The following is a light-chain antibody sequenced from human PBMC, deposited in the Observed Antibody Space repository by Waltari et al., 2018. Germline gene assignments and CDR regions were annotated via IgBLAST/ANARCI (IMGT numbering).Light chain of an antibody. J-gene: IGLJ1*01. V-gene: IGLV1-40*01. Sequence: QSVLTQPPSVSGAPGQRVAISCTGTPSNLGAGFDVHWYRQDPGTAPKLLIYRNNNRPSGVPDRFSGSKSGTSASLAITALQAADESDYYCQSYDTGLSAYVFGTGTKVIVL. CDR2: RNN. CDR1: PSNLGAGFD. CDR3: QSYDTGLSAYV.